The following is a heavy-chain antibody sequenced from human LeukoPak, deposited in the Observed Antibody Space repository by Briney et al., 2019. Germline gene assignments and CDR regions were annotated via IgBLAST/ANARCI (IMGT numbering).Heavy chain of an antibody. CDR1: GFTFSSYA. CDR3: AKDVGVSSWSNDPFDI. J-gene: IGHJ3*02. CDR2: ISGSGGST. D-gene: IGHD6-13*01. Sequence: PGGSLRLSCAVSGFTFSSYAMSWVRQAPGKGLEWVSGISGSGGSTYYADSVKGRFTISRDNSKNTLYLQMNSLRAEDTALYYCAKDVGVSSWSNDPFDIWGQGTMVSVSS. V-gene: IGHV3-23*01.